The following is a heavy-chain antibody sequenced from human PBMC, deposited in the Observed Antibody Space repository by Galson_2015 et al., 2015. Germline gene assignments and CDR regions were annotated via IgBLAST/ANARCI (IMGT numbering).Heavy chain of an antibody. CDR2: IWDGGGNK. Sequence: SLRIGCAASGFTFSSYGMHWVRQAPGKGLEGVPDIWDGGGNKYYAESVKGRFTISRDNSKNTLYLQINSLRAEDTAVYYCARDRCDYGDYGDFDYWGQGTLVTVSS. J-gene: IGHJ4*02. CDR1: GFTFSSYG. CDR3: ARDRCDYGDYGDFDY. V-gene: IGHV3-33*01. D-gene: IGHD4-17*01.